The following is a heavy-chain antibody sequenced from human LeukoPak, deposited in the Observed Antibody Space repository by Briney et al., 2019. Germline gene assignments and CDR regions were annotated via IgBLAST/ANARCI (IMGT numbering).Heavy chain of an antibody. Sequence: ASVKVSCKASGYTFTSYDINWVRQATGRGLEWMGWMNPNSGNTGYAQKFQGRVIMTKNTSITTAYMDLNNLKSEDTAVYYCARALSWTTESYYYMDVWGKGTTVTVSS. D-gene: IGHD3/OR15-3a*01. J-gene: IGHJ6*03. V-gene: IGHV1-8*01. CDR2: MNPNSGNT. CDR3: ARALSWTTESYYYMDV. CDR1: GYTFTSYD.